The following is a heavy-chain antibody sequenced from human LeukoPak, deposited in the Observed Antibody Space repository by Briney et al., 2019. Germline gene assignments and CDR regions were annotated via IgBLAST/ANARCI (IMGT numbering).Heavy chain of an antibody. J-gene: IGHJ4*02. V-gene: IGHV5-51*01. D-gene: IGHD6-13*01. CDR2: IYPEDSDT. CDR3: XXXXXIAAAGPTFDY. Sequence: GESLKISCRDSGYSFTSYWIGWVRQMPGKGLEWMGIIYPEDSDTRYSPSFQGQVTISADKSISTAYLQWSSLKTSDTAMYYXXXXXXIAAAGPTFDYWGQGTLVTVSS. CDR1: GYSFTSYW.